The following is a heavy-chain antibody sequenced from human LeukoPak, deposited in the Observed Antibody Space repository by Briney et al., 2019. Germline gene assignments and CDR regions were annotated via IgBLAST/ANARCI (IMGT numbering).Heavy chain of an antibody. CDR3: ASKPRGESRPFDY. Sequence: ASVKLSCKTSGYTFTTHAVHWVRQAPGQSLEWMGWINTANGDTGYSQKFQGRVTITSDTSASTGYMEMSSLRSEDTAVYYCASKPRGESRPFDYWGQGTLVTVSS. CDR1: GYTFTTHA. J-gene: IGHJ4*02. CDR2: INTANGDT. V-gene: IGHV1-3*04. D-gene: IGHD3-16*01.